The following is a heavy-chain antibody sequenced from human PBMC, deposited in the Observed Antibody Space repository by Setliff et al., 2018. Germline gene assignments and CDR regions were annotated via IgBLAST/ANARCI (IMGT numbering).Heavy chain of an antibody. CDR3: ARSGYYSIDAFDI. V-gene: IGHV4-31*02. CDR2: IYYSGST. Sequence: SETLSLTCTVSGGSISGGGYYWSWIRQHPRKGLEWIGYIYYSGSTNYTPSLKSRVTLSVDTSRNHFSLKLNSVTAADTAVYYCARSGYYSIDAFDIWGQGTRGTVSS. J-gene: IGHJ3*02. D-gene: IGHD3-22*01. CDR1: GGSISGGGYY.